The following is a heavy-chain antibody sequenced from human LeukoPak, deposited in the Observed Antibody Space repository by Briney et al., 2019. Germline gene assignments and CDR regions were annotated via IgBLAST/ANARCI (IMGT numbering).Heavy chain of an antibody. CDR3: ARDPGDCSNGVCYLFDY. D-gene: IGHD2-8*01. Sequence: PSETLSLTCTASGGSISSGSYYWSWIRQPAGKGLEWIGRIYTSGSTNYNPSLKSRVTISVDTSKNQFSLKLSSVTAADTAVYDCARDPGDCSNGVCYLFDYWGQGTLVTVSS. CDR1: GGSISSGSYY. V-gene: IGHV4-61*02. CDR2: IYTSGST. J-gene: IGHJ4*02.